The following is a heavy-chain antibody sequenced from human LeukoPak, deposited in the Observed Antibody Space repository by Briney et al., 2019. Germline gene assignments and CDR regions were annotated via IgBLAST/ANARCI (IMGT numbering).Heavy chain of an antibody. Sequence: PGGSLRLSCAASGFSFISYGMHWVRQAPGKGLEWVGVISDDGRSKDYADSVKGRFTISRDNSKDTLYLQMNSLRDEDTAVYYCAKRPSDYGDYLSHFDYWGQATLVTVSS. CDR2: ISDDGRSK. V-gene: IGHV3-30*18. D-gene: IGHD4-17*01. J-gene: IGHJ4*02. CDR3: AKRPSDYGDYLSHFDY. CDR1: GFSFISYG.